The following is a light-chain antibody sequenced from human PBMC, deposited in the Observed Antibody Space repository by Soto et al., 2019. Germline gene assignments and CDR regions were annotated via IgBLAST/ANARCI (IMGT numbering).Light chain of an antibody. CDR2: AAS. CDR3: QQLNSNPHT. J-gene: IGKJ4*01. CDR1: QGISSY. V-gene: IGKV1-9*01. Sequence: IQLTQSPSSLSASVGDRVTITCRASQGISSYLAWYQQKPGKAPKLLIYAASTLQSGVPSRFSGSGSGTDFTLTISSLQSEDFATYYCQQLNSNPHTFGGGTEVEIK.